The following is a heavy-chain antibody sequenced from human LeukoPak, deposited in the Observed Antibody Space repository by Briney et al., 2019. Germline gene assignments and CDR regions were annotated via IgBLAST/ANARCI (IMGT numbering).Heavy chain of an antibody. CDR1: GGSISSYY. Sequence: SETLSLTCTVSGGSISSYYWGWIRQPPGKGLEWIGSIYYSGSTYYNPSLKSRVTISVDTSKNQFSLKLSSVTAADTAVYYCARESDLWSGYYDFDYWGQGTLVTVSS. J-gene: IGHJ4*02. CDR2: IYYSGST. D-gene: IGHD3-3*01. CDR3: ARESDLWSGYYDFDY. V-gene: IGHV4-39*07.